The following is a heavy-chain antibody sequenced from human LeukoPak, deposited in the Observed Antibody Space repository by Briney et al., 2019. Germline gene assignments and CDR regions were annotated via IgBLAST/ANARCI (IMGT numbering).Heavy chain of an antibody. Sequence: SGGSLRLSCAGSGFTFSYYWMSWVRQAPGKGLEWVANIKEDGSEKYFVDSVRGRFTISRDNAKNSLYLQMSSLRAEDTAVYYCATLNGPLFEYWGQGTLVTVSS. J-gene: IGHJ4*02. CDR2: IKEDGSEK. V-gene: IGHV3-7*01. CDR1: GFTFSYYW. D-gene: IGHD2-8*01. CDR3: ATLNGPLFEY.